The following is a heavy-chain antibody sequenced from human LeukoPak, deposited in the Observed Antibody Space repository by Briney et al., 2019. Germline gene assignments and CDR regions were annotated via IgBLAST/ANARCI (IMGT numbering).Heavy chain of an antibody. CDR1: GFTFDNYA. CDR3: AYGDHDLGLLGPFDF. CDR2: ISWDGGST. J-gene: IGHJ4*02. Sequence: GGSLRLSCAASGFTFDNYALHWVRQVPGKGLEWVSLISWDGGSTYYADSVRGRFTISRDNSKNSLFLQMNSLRPEDTALYYCAYGDHDLGLLGPFDFWGQGTLVTVSS. D-gene: IGHD3/OR15-3a*01. V-gene: IGHV3-43D*03.